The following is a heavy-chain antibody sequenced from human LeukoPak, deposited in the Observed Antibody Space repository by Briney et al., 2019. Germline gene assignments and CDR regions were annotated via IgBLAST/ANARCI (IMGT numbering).Heavy chain of an antibody. CDR2: ISSSTI. CDR3: ARPLAGWQQLIGGLDY. J-gene: IGHJ4*02. Sequence: GGSLRLSCAASGFTFSSYWMTWVRQAPGKGLEWVSYISSSTIYYADSVKGRFTISRDNAKNSLYLQMNSLRAEDTAVYYCARPLAGWQQLIGGLDYWGQGTLVTVSS. CDR1: GFTFSSYW. D-gene: IGHD2-15*01. V-gene: IGHV3-48*01.